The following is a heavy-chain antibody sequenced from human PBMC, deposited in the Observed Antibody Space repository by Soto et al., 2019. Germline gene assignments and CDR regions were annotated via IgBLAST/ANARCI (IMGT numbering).Heavy chain of an antibody. CDR3: ARPDYTQYVWYHTYDI. J-gene: IGHJ3*02. CDR2: SNPRDCDV. Sequence: RESLKISCKGFDYTFAAYWIGWVRQMPGKGLEWMGVSNPRDCDVKYSPPFEGEVSISADQSINTAYLQWRSLKASDTAIYYCARPDYTQYVWYHTYDIWGQGTMVTVSS. V-gene: IGHV5-51*01. CDR1: DYTFAAYW. D-gene: IGHD3-3*01.